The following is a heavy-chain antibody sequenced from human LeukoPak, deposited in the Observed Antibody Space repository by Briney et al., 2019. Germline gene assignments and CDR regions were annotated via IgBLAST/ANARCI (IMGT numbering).Heavy chain of an antibody. V-gene: IGHV3-30*02. Sequence: GGSLRLSCAASGFTFSSYGMHWVRQAPGKGLEWVAFIRYDGSNKYYADSVKGRFTISRDNSKNALYLQMSSLRPEDTAVYFCAKGTSGIIAGGHDYYMDVWGKGTTVTISS. D-gene: IGHD6-13*01. CDR1: GFTFSSYG. J-gene: IGHJ6*03. CDR3: AKGTSGIIAGGHDYYMDV. CDR2: IRYDGSNK.